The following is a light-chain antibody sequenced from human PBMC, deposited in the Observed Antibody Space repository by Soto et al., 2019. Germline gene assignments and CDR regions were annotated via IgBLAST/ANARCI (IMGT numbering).Light chain of an antibody. J-gene: IGKJ3*01. CDR3: QQFHVYPFT. CDR1: QGVSSD. V-gene: IGKV1-9*01. CDR2: AAS. Sequence: DIQLTQSPSFLSASVGDRVTTTCRASQGVSSDLAWYQQKPGKAPKLLINAASTLQSGVSSRFSGSGSGTDFTLSFSSLQPEDIATYYCQQFHVYPFTFGPGTKVDVE.